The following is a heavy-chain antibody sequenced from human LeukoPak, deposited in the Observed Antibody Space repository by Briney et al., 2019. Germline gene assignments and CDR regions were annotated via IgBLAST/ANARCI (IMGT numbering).Heavy chain of an antibody. CDR3: TSIYCSSTSCYCY. CDR1: GFTFSGSA. Sequence: PGGSLRLSCAVSGFTFSGSAMHWVRQASGKGLEWVGRIRSKANSYATAYAASVKGRFTISRDDSKNTAYLQMNSLKTEDTAVYYCTSIYCSSTSCYCYWGQGTLVTVSS. V-gene: IGHV3-73*01. D-gene: IGHD2-2*01. J-gene: IGHJ4*02. CDR2: IRSKANSYAT.